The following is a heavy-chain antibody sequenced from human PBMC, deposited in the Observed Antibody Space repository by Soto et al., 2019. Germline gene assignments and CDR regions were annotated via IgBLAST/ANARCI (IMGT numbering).Heavy chain of an antibody. J-gene: IGHJ4*02. D-gene: IGHD2-21*01. Sequence: QVQLVQSGAEVKKPGASVKISCKASGYTFIHYYIHWVRQAPGQGLEWMAIINPNGGSTNYAQKFQGRVTVTSDTSPTTGSMGLNSLESDDTAVYFCARSLLQGDFWGQGTLVTVSS. CDR3: ARSLLQGDF. CDR1: GYTFIHYY. CDR2: INPNGGST. V-gene: IGHV1-46*01.